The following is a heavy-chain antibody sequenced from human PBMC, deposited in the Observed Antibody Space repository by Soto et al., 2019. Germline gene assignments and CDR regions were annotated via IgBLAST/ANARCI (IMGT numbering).Heavy chain of an antibody. J-gene: IGHJ4*02. Sequence: QVQLVQSGAEVKKPGSSVKVSCKASGGTFSSYAISWVRQAPGQGFEWMGGIIPIFGTANYAQKFQGRVTITADESTSTAYMELSSLRSEDTAVYYCARANAVGATNLNYFDYWGQGTLVTVSS. CDR1: GGTFSSYA. CDR2: IIPIFGTA. CDR3: ARANAVGATNLNYFDY. V-gene: IGHV1-69*01. D-gene: IGHD1-26*01.